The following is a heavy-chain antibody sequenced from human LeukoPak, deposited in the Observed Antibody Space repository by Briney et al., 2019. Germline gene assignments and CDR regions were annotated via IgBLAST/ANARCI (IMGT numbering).Heavy chain of an antibody. Sequence: PGGSLRLSCAASGFTFTTYAMSWVRQAPGKGPEWVSAISGSATTTYYADSVKGRFTISRDNSENTLYLQMNSLRAEDTAVYYCAKEAMYCRTDTRCHLHWGQGTLVTVSS. CDR1: GFTFTTYA. D-gene: IGHD2-2*01. J-gene: IGHJ4*02. V-gene: IGHV3-23*01. CDR3: AKEAMYCRTDTRCHLH. CDR2: ISGSATTT.